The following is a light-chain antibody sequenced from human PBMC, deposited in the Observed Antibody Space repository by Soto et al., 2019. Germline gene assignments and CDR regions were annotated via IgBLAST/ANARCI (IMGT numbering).Light chain of an antibody. CDR2: SNN. CDR1: SSNIGSNT. V-gene: IGLV1-44*01. Sequence: QSVLTQPPSASGTPGQRVTISCSGSSSNIGSNTANWYQQLPGTAPKLLIYSNNQRPSGVPDRFSGSKSGTSASLAISGLQSEDEADYYCAAWDDSLNGLYVFGTGTKVPS. J-gene: IGLJ1*01. CDR3: AAWDDSLNGLYV.